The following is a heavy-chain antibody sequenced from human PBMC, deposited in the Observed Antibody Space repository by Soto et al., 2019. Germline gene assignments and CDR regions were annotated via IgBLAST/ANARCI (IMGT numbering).Heavy chain of an antibody. Sequence: SETLSLTCTVSGGSVSSGAYYWSWIRQHPGKGLEWIGYMYYSGTTYYNPSLKSRVTMSADTSKNQFSLKLNSVTAAETAVYYCARALALRPTGELSYLDYWGMGTLVPVS. D-gene: IGHD1-7*01. V-gene: IGHV4-31*03. J-gene: IGHJ4*02. CDR1: GGSVSSGAYY. CDR2: MYYSGTT. CDR3: ARALALRPTGELSYLDY.